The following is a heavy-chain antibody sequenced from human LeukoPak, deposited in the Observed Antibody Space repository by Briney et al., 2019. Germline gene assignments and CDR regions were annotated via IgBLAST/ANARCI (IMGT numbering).Heavy chain of an antibody. V-gene: IGHV3-9*03. CDR2: ISWNSGSI. CDR1: GFTFDDYA. D-gene: IGHD3-22*01. J-gene: IGHJ4*02. Sequence: GGSLRLSCAASGFTFDDYAMHWVRQAPGKGLEWVSGISWNSGSIGYADSVKGRFTISRDNAKNSLYLQMNSLRAEDMALYYCAKGMERSYYYDRSGYYGGFDYWGQGTLVTVSS. CDR3: AKGMERSYYYDRSGYYGGFDY.